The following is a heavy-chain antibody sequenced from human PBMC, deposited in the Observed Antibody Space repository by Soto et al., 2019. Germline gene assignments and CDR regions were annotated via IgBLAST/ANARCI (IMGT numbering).Heavy chain of an antibody. CDR1: GFTFSSYS. CDR3: ARESYDILTGYHKGMDV. J-gene: IGHJ6*02. Sequence: GGSLRLSCAASGFTFSSYSMNWVRQAPGKGLEWVSSISSSSSDIYYADSVKGRFTISRDNAKNSLYLQMNSLRAEDTAVYYCARESYDILTGYHKGMDVWGQGTTVTVSS. D-gene: IGHD3-9*01. V-gene: IGHV3-21*01. CDR2: ISSSSSDI.